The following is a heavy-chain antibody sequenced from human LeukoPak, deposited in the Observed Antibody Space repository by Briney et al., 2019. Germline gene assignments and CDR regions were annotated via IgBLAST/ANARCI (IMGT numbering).Heavy chain of an antibody. CDR2: FDPEDGET. D-gene: IGHD5-18*01. CDR1: GYTFTGYY. V-gene: IGHV1-24*01. Sequence: GASVKVSCKASGYTFTGYYMHWVRQAPGKGLEWMGGFDPEDGETIYAQKFQGRVTMTEDTSTDTAYMELSSLRSEDTAVYYCATDRLVDTAMVTELGPFDYWGQGTLVTVSS. J-gene: IGHJ4*02. CDR3: ATDRLVDTAMVTELGPFDY.